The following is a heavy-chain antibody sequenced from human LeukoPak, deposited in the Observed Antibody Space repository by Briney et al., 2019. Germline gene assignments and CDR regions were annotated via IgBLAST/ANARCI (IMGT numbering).Heavy chain of an antibody. V-gene: IGHV4-39*01. D-gene: IGHD1-26*01. CDR3: VTVGATAFDY. CDR2: IYYTGTI. CDR1: GGSISSYY. Sequence: PSETLSLTCTVSGGSISSYYWGWIRQPPGKGLEWIASIYYTGTIHYNPSLKSRVTMSLDTSNNQFSLKLSSVTAADTAVYYCVTVGATAFDYWGQGTLVTVSS. J-gene: IGHJ4*02.